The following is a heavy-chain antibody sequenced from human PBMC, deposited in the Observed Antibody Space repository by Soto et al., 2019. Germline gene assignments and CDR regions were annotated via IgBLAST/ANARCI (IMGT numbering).Heavy chain of an antibody. D-gene: IGHD2-2*01. CDR3: ARAGIYCRSNSCYAY. Sequence: ASVKVSCKASGGTFSSYAISWVRQAPGQGLESMGGIIPIFGTANYAQKFQGRVTITADKSTSTAYMELSSLRSEDTAVYYCARAGIYCRSNSCYAYWGQGTLVAVCS. V-gene: IGHV1-69*06. J-gene: IGHJ4*02. CDR1: GGTFSSYA. CDR2: IIPIFGTA.